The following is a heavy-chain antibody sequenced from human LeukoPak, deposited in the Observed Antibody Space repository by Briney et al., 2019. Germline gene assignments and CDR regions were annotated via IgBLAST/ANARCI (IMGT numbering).Heavy chain of an antibody. V-gene: IGHV4-39*07. CDR1: GDSISSSNYY. J-gene: IGHJ4*02. Sequence: PSETLSLTCTVSGDSISSSNYYWGWIRQPPGKGLEWIGRVHYSGSTYYNPSLKRRLTISLDTSKNQFSLKLTSVTAADTAVYYCARDPRDSTPFDYWGQGTLVTVSS. CDR3: ARDPRDSTPFDY. CDR2: VHYSGST. D-gene: IGHD2-15*01.